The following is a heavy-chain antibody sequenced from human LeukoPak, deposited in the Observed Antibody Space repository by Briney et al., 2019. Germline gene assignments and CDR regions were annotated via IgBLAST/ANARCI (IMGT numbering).Heavy chain of an antibody. D-gene: IGHD3-22*01. J-gene: IGHJ6*03. CDR3: ARAGGFDSSGYYYDVDYYYMDV. CDR1: GGSISSYY. CDR2: IYYSGST. Sequence: PSETLSLTCTVSGGSISSYYWSWVREPPGKGREWVGYIYYSGSTNYNRSRKRGVTISVDTSKKQFSLKLSSVTAADTAVYYCARAGGFDSSGYYYDVDYYYMDVWGKGTTVTVSS. V-gene: IGHV4-59*01.